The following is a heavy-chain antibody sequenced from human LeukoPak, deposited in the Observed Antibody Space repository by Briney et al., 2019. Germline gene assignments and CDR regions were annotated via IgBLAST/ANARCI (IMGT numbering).Heavy chain of an antibody. CDR2: ISSSSTI. D-gene: IGHD2-8*02. CDR3: ARVAVSGPTGWFDS. V-gene: IGHV3-48*04. Sequence: GGSLRLSCTASGFTFSSYSMNWVRQAPGKGLEWVSYISSSSTIYYADSVKGRFTISRDNAKNSLYLQMNSLRAEDTATYYCARVAVSGPTGWFDSWGQGTLVIVSS. CDR1: GFTFSSYS. J-gene: IGHJ5*01.